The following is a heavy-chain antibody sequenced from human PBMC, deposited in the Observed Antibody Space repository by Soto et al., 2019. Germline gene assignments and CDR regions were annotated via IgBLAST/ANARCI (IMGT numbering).Heavy chain of an antibody. V-gene: IGHV1-46*01. D-gene: IGHD4-4*01. CDR3: ASSNQKGAFDI. Sequence: QVQLVQSGAEVKKPGASVKVSCKASGYTFTSYYMHWVRQAPGQGLEWMGIINPSGGSTSYAQKFQGXXTXTXXTSTSTVYMELSSLRSEDTAVYYCASSNQKGAFDIWGQGTMVTVSS. J-gene: IGHJ3*02. CDR1: GYTFTSYY. CDR2: INPSGGST.